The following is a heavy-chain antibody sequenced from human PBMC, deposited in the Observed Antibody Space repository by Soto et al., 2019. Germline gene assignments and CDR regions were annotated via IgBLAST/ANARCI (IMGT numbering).Heavy chain of an antibody. J-gene: IGHJ4*02. V-gene: IGHV3-23*01. Sequence: GGSLILSCASSGFTFGSYAMTLVRQAPGKGLEWVSTISGSGFTTSYADSVKGRFTISRDSSKKMLYLQMTSLRAEDTAVYYCAKDVVVDIVTGYYNVALDYWGQGTLVTVSS. CDR3: AKDVVVDIVTGYYNVALDY. D-gene: IGHD3-9*01. CDR1: GFTFGSYA. CDR2: ISGSGFTT.